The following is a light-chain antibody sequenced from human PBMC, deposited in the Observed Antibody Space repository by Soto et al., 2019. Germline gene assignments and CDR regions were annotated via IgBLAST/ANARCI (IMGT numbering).Light chain of an antibody. V-gene: IGLV2-14*01. J-gene: IGLJ2*01. CDR1: SSDVGGYNY. CDR3: SSYTSSSTLI. CDR2: EVN. Sequence: QSVLTQPASVSGSPGQSITISCTGTSSDVGGYNYVSWYQQHPGKAPKLMIYEVNNRPSGFSNRFSGSKSGNTASLTISGLQADDEGYYYCSSYTSSSTLIFGGGTKVTVL.